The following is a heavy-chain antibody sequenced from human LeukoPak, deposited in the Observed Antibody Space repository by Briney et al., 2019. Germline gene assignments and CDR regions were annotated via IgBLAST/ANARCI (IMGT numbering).Heavy chain of an antibody. CDR1: ELTFSSYW. V-gene: IGHV3-7*01. J-gene: IGHJ4*02. Sequence: PGGSLRLPCAASELTFSSYWMSWVRQAPGKGLEWVANIKRDGSEEYYVDSVKGRFTISRDNAKNSLYLQMGSLRVEDTAVYFCARFAIAPTMRAVDYWGQGTLVTVSS. CDR3: ARFAIAPTMRAVDY. CDR2: IKRDGSEE. D-gene: IGHD5-12*01.